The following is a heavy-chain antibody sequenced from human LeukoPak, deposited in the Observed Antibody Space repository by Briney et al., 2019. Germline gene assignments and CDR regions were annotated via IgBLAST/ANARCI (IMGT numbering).Heavy chain of an antibody. D-gene: IGHD6-19*01. Sequence: SETLSLTCTVSTASLNNIGYYWGWIRQPPGEGLEWLGIVNYSGYTYYNLSLRSRVSINVDTAKNQFSLKLSSVTAADTAVYYCVRQKGHSSSWWYFDYWAQGTLVTVSS. CDR1: TASLNNIGYY. CDR3: VRQKGHSSSWWYFDY. CDR2: VNYSGYT. V-gene: IGHV4-39*01. J-gene: IGHJ4*02.